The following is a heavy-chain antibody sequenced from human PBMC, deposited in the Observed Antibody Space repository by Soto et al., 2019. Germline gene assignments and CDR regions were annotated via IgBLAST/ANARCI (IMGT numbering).Heavy chain of an antibody. D-gene: IGHD3-10*01. J-gene: IGHJ6*02. V-gene: IGHV3-23*01. Sequence: EVQLLESGGGLVQPVGSLRLSCAASGFTFSSYAMSWVRQAPGKGLEWVSAISGSGGSTYYADSVKGRFTISRDNSKNTLYLQRNSLRAEDTAVYYCATGRGVHFYYGMDVWGQGTTVTVSS. CDR3: ATGRGVHFYYGMDV. CDR1: GFTFSSYA. CDR2: ISGSGGST.